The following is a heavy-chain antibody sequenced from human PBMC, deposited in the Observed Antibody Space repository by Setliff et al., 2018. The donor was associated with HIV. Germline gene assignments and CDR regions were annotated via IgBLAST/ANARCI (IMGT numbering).Heavy chain of an antibody. Sequence: ASVKVPCKASGYTFTNYAVHWVRQAPGQRLEWMGWINAGSGNAKYSQKFQGRVSITRDTSANTAYMELRGLRSEDTAVYFCARVSEKYHYFNYWGQGTLVTVSS. CDR3: ARVSEKYHYFNY. J-gene: IGHJ4*02. D-gene: IGHD2-2*01. CDR1: GYTFTNYA. CDR2: INAGSGNA. V-gene: IGHV1-3*01.